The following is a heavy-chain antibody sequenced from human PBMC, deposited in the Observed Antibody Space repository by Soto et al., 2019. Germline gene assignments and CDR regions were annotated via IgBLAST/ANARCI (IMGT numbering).Heavy chain of an antibody. D-gene: IGHD1-7*01. Sequence: SETLSLTCTVSGGSNSSYYWSWIRQPPGKGLEWIGYIYYSGSTNYNPSLKSRVTISVDTSKNQFSLKLSSVTAADTAVYYCARDIRITGTYYYYYYGMDVWGQGTTVTVSS. J-gene: IGHJ6*02. CDR2: IYYSGST. V-gene: IGHV4-59*01. CDR3: ARDIRITGTYYYYYYGMDV. CDR1: GGSNSSYY.